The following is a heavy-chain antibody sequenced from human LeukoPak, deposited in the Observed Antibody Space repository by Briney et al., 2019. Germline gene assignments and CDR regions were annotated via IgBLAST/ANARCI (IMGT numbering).Heavy chain of an antibody. CDR2: IDTSINST. CDR3: ARDQDIVVVPAAMGILGDYYGMDV. V-gene: IGHV1-46*01. Sequence: ASARLSCKASGYTFTSYYMHWVRQAPGQELKWLGIIDTSINSTSYTQNFHARVTMTNDKSTSTVYMELSSLRSEDTVVYYCARDQDIVVVPAAMGILGDYYGMDVWGQGTTVTVSS. D-gene: IGHD2-2*01. CDR1: GYTFTSYY. J-gene: IGHJ6*02.